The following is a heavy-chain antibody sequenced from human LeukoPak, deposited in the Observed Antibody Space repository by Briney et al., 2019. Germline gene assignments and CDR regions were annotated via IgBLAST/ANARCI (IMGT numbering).Heavy chain of an antibody. CDR2: ISSSSSTI. CDR3: ARDRNYDSSGSNNFDY. CDR1: GFTFSSYA. J-gene: IGHJ4*02. V-gene: IGHV3-48*02. D-gene: IGHD3-22*01. Sequence: GGSLRLSCAASGFTFSSYAMSWVRQAPGKGLEWVSYISSSSSTIYYADSVKGRFTISRDNAKNSLYLQMNSLRDEDTAVYYCARDRNYDSSGSNNFDYWGQGTLVTVSS.